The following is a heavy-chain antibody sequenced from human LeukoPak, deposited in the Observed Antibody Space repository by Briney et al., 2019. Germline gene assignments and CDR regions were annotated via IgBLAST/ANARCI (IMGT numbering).Heavy chain of an antibody. V-gene: IGHV4-38-2*02. Sequence: PSETLSPTCSVSGYSISTGYYWDWIRQSPGRGLAWIGNIYYTGSTYYNPSLKSRVTISVDTSKNQFSLKLTSVTAADTAIYYCARARGGSGTFLSIIDYWGQGTLVTVSS. J-gene: IGHJ4*02. CDR1: GYSISTGYY. CDR3: ARARGGSGTFLSIIDY. D-gene: IGHD3-10*01. CDR2: IYYTGST.